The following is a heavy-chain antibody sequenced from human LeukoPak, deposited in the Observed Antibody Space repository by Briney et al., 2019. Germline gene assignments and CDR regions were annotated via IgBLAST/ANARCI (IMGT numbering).Heavy chain of an antibody. J-gene: IGHJ4*02. CDR3: ARAPYDFWSGYFH. CDR2: IYYSGST. Sequence: SETLSLTCTVSGGSISSYYWSWIRQPPGKGLEWIGYIYYSGSTNYNPSLKSRVTISVDTSKNQFSLKLRSVTAADTAVYYCARAPYDFWSGYFHWGQGTLVTVSS. CDR1: GGSISSYY. D-gene: IGHD3-3*01. V-gene: IGHV4-59*01.